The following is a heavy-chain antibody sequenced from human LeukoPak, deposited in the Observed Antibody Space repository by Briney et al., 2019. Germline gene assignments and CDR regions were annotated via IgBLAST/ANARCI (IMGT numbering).Heavy chain of an antibody. Sequence: PSETLSLTCTVSGGSISSHYWSWIRQPPGKGLEWIGYIYYSGSTNYNPSLKSRVTISVDTSKNQFSLKLSSVTAADTAVYYCARASPYCSSTSCYAFEYWGQGTLVTVSS. CDR3: ARASPYCSSTSCYAFEY. J-gene: IGHJ4*02. CDR2: IYYSGST. D-gene: IGHD2-2*01. CDR1: GGSISSHY. V-gene: IGHV4-59*11.